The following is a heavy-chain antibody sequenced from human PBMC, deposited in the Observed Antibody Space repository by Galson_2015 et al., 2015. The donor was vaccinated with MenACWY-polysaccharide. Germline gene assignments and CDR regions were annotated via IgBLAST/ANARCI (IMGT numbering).Heavy chain of an antibody. V-gene: IGHV4-59*01. CDR2: INYSGST. CDR1: GGSISSYS. CDR3: ARAIAVAGQRRDFDL. Sequence: LTCTVSGGSISSYSWNWIRQPPGKGLEWVGYINYSGSTNHNPSLKSRVTMSVDTSKNQFSLNLTSVTDADTAVYYCARAIAVAGQRRDFDLWGRGTLVTVSS. D-gene: IGHD6-19*01. J-gene: IGHJ2*01.